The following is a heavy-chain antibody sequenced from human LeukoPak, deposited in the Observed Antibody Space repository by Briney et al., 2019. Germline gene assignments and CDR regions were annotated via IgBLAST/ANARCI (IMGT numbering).Heavy chain of an antibody. J-gene: IGHJ6*02. CDR2: IYYSGST. D-gene: IGHD2-15*01. Sequence: SETLSLTCIVSGGSISSYYWNWIRQPPGKGLEWIGNIYYSGSTNYNPSLKSRVTISVDTSKSQFSLQLSSVTAADTAVYYCARDDPNCSGGSCYPGEGDYYYYGMDVWGQGTTVTVSS. V-gene: IGHV4-59*12. CDR1: GGSISSYY. CDR3: ARDDPNCSGGSCYPGEGDYYYYGMDV.